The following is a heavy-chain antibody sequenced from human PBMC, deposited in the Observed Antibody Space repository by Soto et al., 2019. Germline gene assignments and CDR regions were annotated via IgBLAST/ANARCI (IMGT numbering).Heavy chain of an antibody. J-gene: IGHJ4*02. Sequence: SETLSLTCAVSGDSVISNWYWGWVRQSPGKGLEWIGYIFHSGSTNYNPSLKSRVTISVDTSKNQFSLKLSSVTAADTAVYYCAVLYYDILTGYYSGYWGQGTLVTVSS. D-gene: IGHD3-9*01. CDR1: GDSVISNWY. V-gene: IGHV4-59*02. CDR3: AVLYYDILTGYYSGY. CDR2: IFHSGST.